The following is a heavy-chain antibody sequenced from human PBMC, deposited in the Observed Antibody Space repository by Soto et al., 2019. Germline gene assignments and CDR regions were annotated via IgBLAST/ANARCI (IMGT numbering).Heavy chain of an antibody. CDR3: ARLLSCSGGSCEDY. CDR2: ISSSSSYI. V-gene: IGHV3-21*01. CDR1: GFTFSSYS. J-gene: IGHJ4*02. D-gene: IGHD2-15*01. Sequence: EVQLVESGGGLVKPGGSLRLSCAASGFTFSSYSMNWVRQAPGKGLEWVSSISSSSSYIYYADSVKGRFTISRDNAKNSLYLQMNSLRAEDTAVYYCARLLSCSGGSCEDYWGQGTLVTVSS.